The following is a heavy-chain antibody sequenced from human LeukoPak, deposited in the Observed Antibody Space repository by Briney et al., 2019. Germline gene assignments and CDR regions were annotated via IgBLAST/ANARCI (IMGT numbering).Heavy chain of an antibody. D-gene: IGHD6-13*01. V-gene: IGHV4-39*07. J-gene: IGHJ4*02. CDR1: GGSISSSSYY. CDR2: IYYSGTT. Sequence: SETLSLTCTVSGGSISSSSYYWGWIRQPPGKGLEWIGNIYYSGTTYYNSSLKSRVTISVDTSKNQFSLKLSSLTAADTAVYYCARGCIAAAGRTFDYWGQGTLVTVSS. CDR3: ARGCIAAAGRTFDY.